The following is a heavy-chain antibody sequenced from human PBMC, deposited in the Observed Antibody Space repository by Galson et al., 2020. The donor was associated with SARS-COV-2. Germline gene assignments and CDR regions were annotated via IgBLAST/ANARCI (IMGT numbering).Heavy chain of an antibody. CDR3: AREVPYSSSLMVFDD. CDR1: GYTFTRYY. V-gene: IGHV1-46*01. D-gene: IGHD6-13*01. Sequence: ASVKVSCKASGYTFTRYYMHWVRQAPGQGLEWMGIINPSGGSTSYAQKFQGRVTLTRDTSTSTVYMEVSSLRSEDTAVYYCAREVPYSSSLMVFDDWGQGTLVTVSS. J-gene: IGHJ4*02. CDR2: INPSGGST.